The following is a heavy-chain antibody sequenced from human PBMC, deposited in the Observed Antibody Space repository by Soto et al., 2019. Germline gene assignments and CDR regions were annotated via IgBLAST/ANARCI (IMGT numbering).Heavy chain of an antibody. CDR3: ARDLLCSRTSCYIRDEYYYYYGMDV. V-gene: IGHV3-30-3*01. CDR1: GFTFSSYA. Sequence: QVQLVESGGGVVQPGRSLRLSCAASGFTFSSYAMHWVRQAPGKGLEWVAVISYDGSNKYYADSVKGRFSISRDNSRNTLYLQMNSLRAEDTAVYYCARDLLCSRTSCYIRDEYYYYYGMDVWGQGTTVTVSS. J-gene: IGHJ6*02. D-gene: IGHD2-2*02. CDR2: ISYDGSNK.